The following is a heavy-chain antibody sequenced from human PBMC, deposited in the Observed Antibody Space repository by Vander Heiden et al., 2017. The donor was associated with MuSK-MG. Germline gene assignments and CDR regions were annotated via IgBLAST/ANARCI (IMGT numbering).Heavy chain of an antibody. CDR3: ARQINDYGDFRQGSDL. V-gene: IGHV5-51*01. CDR2: LSPSDSDA. D-gene: IGHD4-17*01. Sequence: EVQLVQSGPEVKKPGESLKISCKGFGFAFTNYWIGWVRQMPGKGLEWMGVLSPSDSDAGVSPAFRGQVTISADKSTNTAFLQWSSPKASDTAMYYCARQINDYGDFRQGSDLWGQGTLVTVPS. J-gene: IGHJ5*02. CDR1: GFAFTNYW.